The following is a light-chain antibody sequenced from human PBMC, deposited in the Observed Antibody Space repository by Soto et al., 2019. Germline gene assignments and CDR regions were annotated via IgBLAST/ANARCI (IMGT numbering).Light chain of an antibody. CDR1: QSVSYY. CDR2: DAS. J-gene: IGKJ1*01. Sequence: EIVLTQSPGTLSLSPGERATLSFRASQSVSYYLAWYQQKPGQAPRLLIYDASSRATGVPDRFSGSGSGTDFTLTISRLEPEDFAVYYCQQYGSSRTFGQGTKVDI. V-gene: IGKV3-20*01. CDR3: QQYGSSRT.